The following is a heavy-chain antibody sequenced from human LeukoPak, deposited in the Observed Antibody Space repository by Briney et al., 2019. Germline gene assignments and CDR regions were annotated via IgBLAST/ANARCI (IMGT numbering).Heavy chain of an antibody. D-gene: IGHD6-19*01. J-gene: IGHJ5*02. CDR3: ARDSSGLNWYDP. CDR2: ISYSGSA. V-gene: IGHV4-59*01. CDR1: GGSISAYY. Sequence: PSETLSLTCSVSGGSISAYYWSWIRQPPGKGLEWIAYISYSGSANYNPSLKSRVTISVDTSKNQFSLKLSSLTAADTAVYYCARDSSGLNWYDPWGQGTLVTVSS.